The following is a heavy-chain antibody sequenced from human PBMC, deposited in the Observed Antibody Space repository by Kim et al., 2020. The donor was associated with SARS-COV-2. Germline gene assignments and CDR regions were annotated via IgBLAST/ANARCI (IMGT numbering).Heavy chain of an antibody. V-gene: IGHV1-8*01. D-gene: IGHD3-3*01. CDR2: MNPNSGNT. J-gene: IGHJ4*02. CDR3: AREGSGDYYDFWSGYYT. Sequence: ASVKVSCKASGYTFTSYDINWVRQATGQGLEWMGWMNPNSGNTGYAQKFQGRVTMTRNTSTSTAYMELSSLRSEDTAVYYCAREGSGDYYDFWSGYYTWGQGTLVTVSS. CDR1: GYTFTSYD.